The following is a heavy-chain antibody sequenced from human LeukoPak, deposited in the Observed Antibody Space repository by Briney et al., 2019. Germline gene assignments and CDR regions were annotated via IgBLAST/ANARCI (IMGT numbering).Heavy chain of an antibody. D-gene: IGHD1-1*01. V-gene: IGHV1-24*01. CDR1: GYTLTELS. Sequence: ASVKVSCKVSGYTLTELSMHWVRQAPGKGLEWMGGFDPEDGETIYAQKFQGRVTMTEDTSTDTAYMELSSLRSEDTAVYCCATDSGIWNDGPIGYWGQGTLVTVSS. CDR2: FDPEDGET. J-gene: IGHJ4*02. CDR3: ATDSGIWNDGPIGY.